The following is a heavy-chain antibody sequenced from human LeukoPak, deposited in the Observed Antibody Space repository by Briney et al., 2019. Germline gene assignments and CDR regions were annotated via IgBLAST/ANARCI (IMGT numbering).Heavy chain of an antibody. CDR1: GYTFSDYY. J-gene: IGHJ3*01. D-gene: IGHD3-22*01. Sequence: ASLKVSCKASGYTFSDYYLHWVRQAPGQGLEWMGWMNPNSGGTNYAQKFQGRITMTGDTSTAYLELSRLRSDDTAVYYCARDLGSTIIVGGDAFDLWGQGTMVTVSS. CDR2: MNPNSGGT. V-gene: IGHV1-2*02. CDR3: ARDLGSTIIVGGDAFDL.